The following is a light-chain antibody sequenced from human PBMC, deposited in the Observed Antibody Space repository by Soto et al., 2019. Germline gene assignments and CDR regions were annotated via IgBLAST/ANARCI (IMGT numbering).Light chain of an antibody. J-gene: IGKJ1*01. CDR2: GAS. CDR1: QRISSSY. V-gene: IGKV3-20*01. Sequence: EIVLTQFPGTLSLSPGERATLSCRASQRISSSYLAWYQQKPGQAPRLLIYGASSRATGIPDTFSGSGSGTDFTLTISRLEPEDFAVYYCQQYSSSRPWTFGQGTKVEIK. CDR3: QQYSSSRPWT.